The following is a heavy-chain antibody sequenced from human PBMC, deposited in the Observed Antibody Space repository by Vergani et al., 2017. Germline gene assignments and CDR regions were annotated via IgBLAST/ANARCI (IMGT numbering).Heavy chain of an antibody. CDR3: ARTSRPPHPYCRSTSCYVSYGMDV. Sequence: EVQLVESGGGLVKPGGSLRLSCAASGFTFSSYSMNWVRQAPGKGLEWVSFISSSNSNMYYADSVKGRFTISRDNAKNSLYLQMNSLRAEDRAVYYCARTSRPPHPYCRSTSCYVSYGMDVWGQGTTVTVSS. J-gene: IGHJ6*02. CDR1: GFTFSSYS. V-gene: IGHV3-21*01. CDR2: ISSSNSNM. D-gene: IGHD2-2*01.